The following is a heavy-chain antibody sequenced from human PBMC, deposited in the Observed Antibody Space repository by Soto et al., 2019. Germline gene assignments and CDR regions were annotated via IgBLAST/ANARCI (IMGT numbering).Heavy chain of an antibody. CDR3: GRDGRGIMVTIGGGYSDY. V-gene: IGHV3-74*01. J-gene: IGHJ4*02. Sequence: EVQLVESGGGLVQPGGSLRLSCAASGFTFSNYRMQWVRQAPGKGLVWVSRISSDGSSTNYADSVKGRFTVSRDNAKNTMFLQMDSLRAEDTAVYYCGRDGRGIMVTIGGGYSDYWGQGILVTVSS. D-gene: IGHD2-15*01. CDR1: GFTFSNYR. CDR2: ISSDGSST.